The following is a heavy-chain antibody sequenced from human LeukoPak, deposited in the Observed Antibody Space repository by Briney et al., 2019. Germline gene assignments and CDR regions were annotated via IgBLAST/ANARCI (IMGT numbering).Heavy chain of an antibody. CDR2: IYPGDSGT. D-gene: IGHD3-9*01. CDR3: ARIHVGTYYDILTGYYTSKTSQYYFDY. J-gene: IGHJ4*02. Sequence: GESLKIFCKGSGYSFTSYWIGWVRQMPGKGLEWIGIIYPGDSGTRYSPSFQGQVTISADKSISTAYLQWSSLEASDAAMYYCARIHVGTYYDILTGYYTSKTSQYYFDYWGQGTLVTVSS. CDR1: GYSFTSYW. V-gene: IGHV5-51*01.